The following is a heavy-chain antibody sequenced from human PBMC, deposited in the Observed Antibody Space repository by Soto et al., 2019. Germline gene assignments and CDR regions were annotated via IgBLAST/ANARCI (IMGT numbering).Heavy chain of an antibody. CDR3: ARVSKLVAPKDGKSAYFYAMDV. Sequence: AAAKASCKSSGSTFTRYDITWAQHAPGHGREWTGWINSNSGNTGYAPKFKGRVTMTRNTSISTAYMELSSLRSEDAAVYFCARVSKLVAPKDGKSAYFYAMDVWGPGTTVTVSS. CDR1: GSTFTRYD. D-gene: IGHD6-6*01. CDR2: INSNSGNT. J-gene: IGHJ6*02. V-gene: IGHV1-8*01.